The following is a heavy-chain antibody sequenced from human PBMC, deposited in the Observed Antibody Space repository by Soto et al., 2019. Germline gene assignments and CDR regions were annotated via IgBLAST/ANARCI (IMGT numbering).Heavy chain of an antibody. CDR1: GGSISSGGYY. J-gene: IGHJ3*02. CDR2: IYYSGST. Sequence: QVQLQESGPGLVKPSQTLSLTCTVSGGSISSGGYYWSWIRQHPGKGLEWIGNIYYSGSTYYNPSLRSRVNISVDTSKNQFSLKLSSVTAADTAVYYGTVTRGSDAFDIWGQGTMVTVSS. D-gene: IGHD4-17*01. V-gene: IGHV4-31*03. CDR3: TVTRGSDAFDI.